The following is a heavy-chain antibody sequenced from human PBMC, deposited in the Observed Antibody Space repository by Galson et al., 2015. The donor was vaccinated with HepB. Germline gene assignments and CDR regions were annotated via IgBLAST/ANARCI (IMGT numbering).Heavy chain of an antibody. CDR2: VSYSGST. J-gene: IGHJ4*02. CDR3: AKTYGDYGSFRPRYYFDY. V-gene: IGHV4-59*11. D-gene: IGHD4-17*01. CDR1: GGSISIHY. Sequence: SETLSLTCTVSGGSISIHYWTWIRQPPGEGLEWIGYVSYSGSTNYNPSLKTRVTISGDMAKNQFSLKLRSVTAADTAVYYCAKTYGDYGSFRPRYYFDYWGQGTLVTVSS.